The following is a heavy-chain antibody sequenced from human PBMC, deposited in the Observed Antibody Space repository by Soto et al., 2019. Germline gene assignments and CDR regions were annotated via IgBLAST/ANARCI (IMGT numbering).Heavy chain of an antibody. V-gene: IGHV5-10-1*01. D-gene: IGHD2-2*01. CDR2: IDPSDSYT. J-gene: IGHJ6*02. CDR3: ARLGYCSSTSCYRVGMDV. Sequence: GESLKISCKGSGYSFTSYWISWVRQMPGKGLEWMGRIDPSDSYTNYSPSFQGHVTISADKSISTAYLQWSSLKASDTAMYYCARLGYCSSTSCYRVGMDVWGQGTTVTVSS. CDR1: GYSFTSYW.